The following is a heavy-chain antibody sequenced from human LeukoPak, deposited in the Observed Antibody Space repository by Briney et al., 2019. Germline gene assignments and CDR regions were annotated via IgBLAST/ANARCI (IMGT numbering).Heavy chain of an antibody. D-gene: IGHD3-22*01. Sequence: GGSLRLSCAASGFTFSNYAMNWVRQAPGKGLEWVANIKPDGSDKYYVDSVRGRFTISRDNARNSLYLQMNSLRAEDTAVYYCARYNYDSSGTYYFDYWGQGTLVTVSS. J-gene: IGHJ4*02. CDR1: GFTFSNYA. CDR3: ARYNYDSSGTYYFDY. CDR2: IKPDGSDK. V-gene: IGHV3-7*01.